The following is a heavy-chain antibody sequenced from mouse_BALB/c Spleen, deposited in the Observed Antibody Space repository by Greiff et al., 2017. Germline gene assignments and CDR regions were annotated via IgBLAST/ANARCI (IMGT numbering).Heavy chain of an antibody. Sequence: QVQLKQSGPGLVAPSQSLSITCTVSGFSLTGYGLNWVRQPPGKGLELLGMIWGDGSTDYNSALKSRLSISKDNSERQVFLKMNSLQTDDTARYYCARDDAYWGQGTLVTVSA. CDR3: ARDDAY. J-gene: IGHJ3*01. CDR2: IWGDGST. CDR1: GFSLTGYG. V-gene: IGHV2-6-7*01.